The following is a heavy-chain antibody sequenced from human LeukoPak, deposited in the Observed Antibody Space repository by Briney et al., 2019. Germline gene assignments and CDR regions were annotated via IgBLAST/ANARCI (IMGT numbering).Heavy chain of an antibody. J-gene: IGHJ4*02. CDR3: ARHRGWGLDY. CDR2: IYYSGST. Sequence: SETLSLTCTVSGGSISSYNWSWIRQPPGKGLEWIGYIYYSGSTNYNPSLKSRVTISVDTSKNQFSPKLSSVTAADTAVYYCARHRGWGLDYWGQGTLVTVSS. D-gene: IGHD3-10*01. V-gene: IGHV4-59*08. CDR1: GGSISSYN.